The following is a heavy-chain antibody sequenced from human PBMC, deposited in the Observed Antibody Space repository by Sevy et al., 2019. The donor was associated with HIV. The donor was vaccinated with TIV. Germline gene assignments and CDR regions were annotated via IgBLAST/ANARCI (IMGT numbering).Heavy chain of an antibody. CDR1: GFSVSGGNYY. CDR2: IYNSGST. Sequence: SETLSLTCTVSGFSVSGGNYYWSWIRQPPGKGLEWIGYIYNSGSTNYNPSLKSRVTITIDTAKNQFSLRLTSVTAADTAVYYCARGLFDYWGQGTLVTVSS. J-gene: IGHJ4*02. V-gene: IGHV4-61*01. CDR3: ARGLFDY.